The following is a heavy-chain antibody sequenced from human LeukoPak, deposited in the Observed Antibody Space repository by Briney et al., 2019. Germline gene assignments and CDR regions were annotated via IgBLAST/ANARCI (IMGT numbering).Heavy chain of an antibody. V-gene: IGHV4-39*01. J-gene: IGHJ5*02. CDR1: GGSISSSSYY. CDR3: ARQGGFGEPTCGWSEGFDP. D-gene: IGHD2-15*01. Sequence: PSETLSLTCTVSGGSISSSSYYWGWLRQPPGKGLEWIGSIYYSGSTYYNPSLKRRVTISVDTPKNQFSLKLGSVTATDTGVNERARQGGFGEPTCGWSEGFDPWGQGTLVTVSS. CDR2: IYYSGST.